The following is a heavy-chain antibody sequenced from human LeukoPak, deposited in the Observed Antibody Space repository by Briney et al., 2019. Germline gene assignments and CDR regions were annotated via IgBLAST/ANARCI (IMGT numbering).Heavy chain of an antibody. CDR3: AKDAPFYDSSGYYQYFDY. CDR2: ISYDGSNK. J-gene: IGHJ4*02. CDR1: GFTFSSYG. D-gene: IGHD3-22*01. Sequence: GRSLRLSCAAPGFTFSSYGMHWVRQAPGKGLEWVAVISYDGSNKYYADSVRGRFTISRDNSKNTLYLQMNSLRAEDTAVYYCAKDAPFYDSSGYYQYFDYWGQGTLVTVSS. V-gene: IGHV3-30*18.